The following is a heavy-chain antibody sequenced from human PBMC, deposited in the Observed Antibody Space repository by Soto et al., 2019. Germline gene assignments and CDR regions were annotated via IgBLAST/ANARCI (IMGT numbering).Heavy chain of an antibody. D-gene: IGHD6-19*01. CDR1: GFTFSSYG. CDR3: ARGGGSSGTAFDY. Sequence: QVQLVESGGGVVQPGRSLRLSCAASGFTFSSYGMHWVRQAPGKGLEWVAVIWYDGSNKYYADSVKGRFTISRDNSKNTLYLQMNSLRAEDTAVYYCARGGGSSGTAFDYWGQGTLVTVSS. V-gene: IGHV3-33*01. CDR2: IWYDGSNK. J-gene: IGHJ4*02.